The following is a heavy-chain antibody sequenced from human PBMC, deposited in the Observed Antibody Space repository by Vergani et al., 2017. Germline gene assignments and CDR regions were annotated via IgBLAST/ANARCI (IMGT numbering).Heavy chain of an antibody. CDR1: GFTFSSYA. CDR3: ARGGLRYFDWLQNRDLGFDY. D-gene: IGHD3-9*01. CDR2: ISGSGGST. V-gene: IGHV3-23*01. Sequence: EVQLLESGGGLVQPGGSLRLSCAASGFTFSSYAMSWVRQAPGKGLEWVSAISGSGGSTYYADSVKGRFTISRDNSKNTLYLQMNSLRAEDTAVYYCARGGLRYFDWLQNRDLGFDYWGQGTLVTVSS. J-gene: IGHJ4*02.